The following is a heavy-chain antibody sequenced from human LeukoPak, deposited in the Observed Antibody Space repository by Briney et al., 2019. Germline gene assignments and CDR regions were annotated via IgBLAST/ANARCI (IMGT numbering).Heavy chain of an antibody. Sequence: GGSLRLSCAVSGFTFNTSPMAWVRQAPGKGLEWVSSIHAGGSDPFCADSVQGRCTVSRDNSKNTLSLQLNNLRAEDTAIYFCAEGGHHFNPFYNWGQGILVTVSS. V-gene: IGHV3-23*01. CDR3: AEGGHHFNPFYN. CDR1: GFTFNTSP. J-gene: IGHJ4*02. CDR2: IHAGGSDP.